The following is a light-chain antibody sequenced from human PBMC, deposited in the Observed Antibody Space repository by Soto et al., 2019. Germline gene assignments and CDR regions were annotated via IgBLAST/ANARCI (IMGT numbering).Light chain of an antibody. CDR2: AAS. CDR1: QGISSY. V-gene: IGKV1-9*01. CDR3: QQLNSYPSIT. Sequence: DIQMTQSPSFLSASVGDRVTITCRASQGISSYLAWHQQKPGKAPKLLIYAASTWQSGVPSRFSGSGSGTEFTLTISSLQPEDFATYYCQQLNSYPSITFGQGTRLEIK. J-gene: IGKJ5*01.